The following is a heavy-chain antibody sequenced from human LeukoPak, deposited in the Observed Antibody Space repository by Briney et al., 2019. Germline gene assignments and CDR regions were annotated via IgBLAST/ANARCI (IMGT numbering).Heavy chain of an antibody. Sequence: ASVKVSRKASGYTFTSYGISWVRQAPGQGLEWMGWISAYNGNTNYAQKLQGRVTMTTDTSTSTAYMELRSLRSDDTAVYYCARRSDWNYHAYFDYWGQGTLVTVSS. CDR1: GYTFTSYG. J-gene: IGHJ4*02. CDR2: ISAYNGNT. V-gene: IGHV1-18*01. D-gene: IGHD1-7*01. CDR3: ARRSDWNYHAYFDY.